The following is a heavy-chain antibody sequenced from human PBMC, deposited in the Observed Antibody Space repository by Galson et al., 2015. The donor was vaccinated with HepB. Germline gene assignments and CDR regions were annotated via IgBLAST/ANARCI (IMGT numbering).Heavy chain of an antibody. CDR1: GFTFTDYY. V-gene: IGHV1-2*06. Sequence: SVKVSCKASGFTFTDYYIHWMRQAPGQGLEWMGRINPHTGGTNYAQRFQDRVTMARDTSISTAYMELSSLKAGDTAVFYCAREGAMLGFDYWGQGTLVTVSS. J-gene: IGHJ4*02. D-gene: IGHD2-8*01. CDR2: INPHTGGT. CDR3: AREGAMLGFDY.